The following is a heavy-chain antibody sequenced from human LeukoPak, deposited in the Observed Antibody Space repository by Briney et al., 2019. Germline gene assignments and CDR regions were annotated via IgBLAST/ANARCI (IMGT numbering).Heavy chain of an antibody. CDR2: VYYSGST. J-gene: IGHJ5*01. CDR1: RGSFSGHY. Sequence: SETLSLTRAVYRGSFSGHYWTWIRQPPPKGLEWIGYVYYSGSTNYNPSLKTRLHLSVDTSKNRFSLKLSSVTAADTAVYYCASSPRLTTSWFLFDSWGHGTLVTVSS. D-gene: IGHD2-2*01. V-gene: IGHV4-59*08. CDR3: ASSPRLTTSWFLFDS.